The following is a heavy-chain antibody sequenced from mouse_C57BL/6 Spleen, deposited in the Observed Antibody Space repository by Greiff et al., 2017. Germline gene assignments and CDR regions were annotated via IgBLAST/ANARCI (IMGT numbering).Heavy chain of an antibody. J-gene: IGHJ1*03. CDR3: ARHADYYGSSYDWYFDV. Sequence: EVKLVESGGGLVKPGGSLKLSCAASGFTFSSYTMSWVRQTPGKRLEWVATISGGGGNTYYPDSVKGRFTITRDNAKNTLYLQMSSLRSEDTALYYCARHADYYGSSYDWYFDVWGTGTTVTVSS. CDR2: ISGGGGNT. V-gene: IGHV5-9*01. CDR1: GFTFSSYT. D-gene: IGHD1-1*01.